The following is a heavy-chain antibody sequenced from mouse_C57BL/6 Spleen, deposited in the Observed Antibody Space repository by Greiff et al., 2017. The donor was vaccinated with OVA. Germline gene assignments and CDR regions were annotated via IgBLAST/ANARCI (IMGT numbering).Heavy chain of an antibody. CDR2: IWSGGST. J-gene: IGHJ3*01. V-gene: IGHV2-2*01. D-gene: IGHD2-2*01. CDR3: ARSIYYGYDGFAY. CDR1: GFSLTSYG. Sequence: QVQLQQSGPGLVPPSQSLSITCTVSGFSLTSYGVHWVRQSPGKGLEWLGVIWSGGSTDYNAAFISRLSISKDNSKSQVFLKMNSLQADDTAIYYCARSIYYGYDGFAYWGQGTLVTVSA.